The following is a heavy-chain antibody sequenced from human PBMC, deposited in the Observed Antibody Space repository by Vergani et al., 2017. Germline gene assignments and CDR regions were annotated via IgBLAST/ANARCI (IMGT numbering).Heavy chain of an antibody. CDR3: ARDSGNYYDSSGGIDY. V-gene: IGHV4-61*08. J-gene: IGHJ4*02. Sequence: QVQLQESGPGLVKPSQTLSLTCTVSGGSISSGGYYWSWIRQHPGKGLEWIGYIYYSGSTNYNPSLKSRVTISVDTSKNQFSLKLSSVTAADTAVYYCARDSGNYYDSSGGIDYWGQGTLVTVSS. D-gene: IGHD3-22*01. CDR1: GGSISSGGYY. CDR2: IYYSGST.